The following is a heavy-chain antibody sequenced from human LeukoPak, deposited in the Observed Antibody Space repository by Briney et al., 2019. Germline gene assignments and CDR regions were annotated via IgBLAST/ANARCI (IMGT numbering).Heavy chain of an antibody. CDR3: AKGARGDTVTSIVGLNWFDP. D-gene: IGHD4-17*01. Sequence: GGSLRLSCAASGITFRSYGMHWVRQAPGKGLEWVAVISYDGSHKYYADSVEGRFSISRDNSKNTLYLQMNSLRADDTAVYYCAKGARGDTVTSIVGLNWFDPWGQGTLVTVSS. CDR1: GITFRSYG. CDR2: ISYDGSHK. V-gene: IGHV3-30*18. J-gene: IGHJ5*02.